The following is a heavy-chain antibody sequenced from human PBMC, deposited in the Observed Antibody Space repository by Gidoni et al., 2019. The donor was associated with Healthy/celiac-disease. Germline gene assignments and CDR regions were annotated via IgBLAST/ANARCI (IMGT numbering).Heavy chain of an antibody. CDR1: GGSFSGYY. V-gene: IGHV4-34*01. J-gene: IGHJ6*03. CDR2: INHSGST. Sequence: QVQLQQWGAGLLKPSETLSLTCAVYGGSFSGYYWSWSRQPPGKGLEWIGEINHSGSTNYNPSLKSRVTISVDTSKNQFSLKLSSVTAADTAVYYCARLDAYYYYYMDVWGKGTTVTVSS. CDR3: ARLDAYYYYYMDV.